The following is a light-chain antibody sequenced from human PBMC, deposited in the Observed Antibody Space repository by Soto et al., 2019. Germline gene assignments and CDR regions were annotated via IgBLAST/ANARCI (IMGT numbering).Light chain of an antibody. J-gene: IGLJ1*01. CDR1: SSDVGGYNY. CDR3: SSYTSSSTPFL. Sequence: QSSLTQPASVSGSPGQSITISCTGTSSDVGGYNYVSWYQQHPGKAPKLRIYDVSNRTSGVSNRFSGSKSGNTASLTISGLQVEDEADYFCSSYTSSSTPFLFGTGTKVTVL. CDR2: DVS. V-gene: IGLV2-14*01.